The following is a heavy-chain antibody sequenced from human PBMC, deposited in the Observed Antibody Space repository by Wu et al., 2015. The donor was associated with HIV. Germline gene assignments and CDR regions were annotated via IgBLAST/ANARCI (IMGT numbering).Heavy chain of an antibody. CDR1: GYSFTTHG. D-gene: IGHD6-13*01. CDR3: ARRNSSLVGTVYQYYGMDV. Sequence: QVQLVQSGAEVKKPGATVKVSCKASGYSFTTHGISWVRQAPGQGLEWMGWISAYNGNTKYSQKLQDRVSMTTDTATSTVYMELRSLRSDDTAIYFCARRNSSLVGTVYQYYGMDVWAKGP. CDR2: ISAYNGNT. J-gene: IGHJ6*02. V-gene: IGHV1-18*01.